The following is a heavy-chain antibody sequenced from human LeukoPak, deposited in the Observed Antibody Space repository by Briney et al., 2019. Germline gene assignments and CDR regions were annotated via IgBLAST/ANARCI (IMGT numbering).Heavy chain of an antibody. J-gene: IGHJ3*02. CDR1: GVSITGGTHH. CDR2: IFYSGRT. V-gene: IGHV4-31*02. D-gene: IGHD1-26*01. Sequence: SETLSLTSTVSGVSITGGTHHWSWTGQHPGRGRGWMGYIFYSGRTYYNPSLKSRVTISIDMSKNQFSLKLSSVSAADTAVYYCARHPTSGIYLNTFDIWGQGTTVTVSS. CDR3: ARHPTSGIYLNTFDI.